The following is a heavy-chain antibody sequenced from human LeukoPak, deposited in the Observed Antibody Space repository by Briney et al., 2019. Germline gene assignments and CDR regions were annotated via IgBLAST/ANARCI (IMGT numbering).Heavy chain of an antibody. J-gene: IGHJ4*02. CDR2: IKSKTDGGTT. V-gene: IGHV3-15*01. D-gene: IGHD2-21*02. Sequence: GGSLRLSCAASGFTFSNAWMSWVRQAPGKGLEWVGRIKSKTDGGTTDYAAPVKGRFTIPRDDSKNTLYLQMNSLKTEDTAVYYCTTPLIAYCGGDCYSSFGYWGQGTLVTVSS. CDR1: GFTFSNAW. CDR3: TTPLIAYCGGDCYSSFGY.